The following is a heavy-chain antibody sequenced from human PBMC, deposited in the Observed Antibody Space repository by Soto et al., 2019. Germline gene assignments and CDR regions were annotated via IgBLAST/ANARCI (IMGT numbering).Heavy chain of an antibody. CDR1: GYTFTSYG. CDR2: ISVYSGST. Sequence: QVQLVQSGAEVKKPGASVRVSCEASGYTFTSYGISWERQAPGQGLEWMGWISVYSGSTNYAQKLQGRVTMTTDRSTRAIYMELRSQRSDDTAVYYCARDSWGLAVPDYHYYAMDVWGQGTTVTVS. V-gene: IGHV1-18*04. D-gene: IGHD6-19*01. CDR3: ARDSWGLAVPDYHYYAMDV. J-gene: IGHJ6*02.